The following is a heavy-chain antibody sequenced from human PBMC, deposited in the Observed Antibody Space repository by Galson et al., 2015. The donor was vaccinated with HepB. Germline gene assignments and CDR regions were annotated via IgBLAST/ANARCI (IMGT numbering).Heavy chain of an antibody. CDR1: GFTFSTYA. Sequence: SLRLSCAASGFTFSTYAITWVRQAPRKGLEWVSVISGSGDTTFYADYVKGRFIIYRDNSKNTVYLQMNSLRADDTAIYYCAKEPPYCGGDCDSVSDVWGQGTLVTVSS. J-gene: IGHJ4*02. D-gene: IGHD2-21*02. V-gene: IGHV3-23*01. CDR3: AKEPPYCGGDCDSVSDV. CDR2: ISGSGDTT.